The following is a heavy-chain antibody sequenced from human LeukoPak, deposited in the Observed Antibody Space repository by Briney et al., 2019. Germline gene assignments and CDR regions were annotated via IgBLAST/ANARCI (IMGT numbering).Heavy chain of an antibody. V-gene: IGHV6-1*01. CDR1: GDSVSSNSVA. J-gene: IGHJ4*02. CDR3: SRALRGSGEFDY. CDR2: TYYRSKLYN. D-gene: IGHD3-10*01. Sequence: SQTLSLTCALSGDSVSSNSVAWHWIRQSPSRGLEWLGRTYYRSKLYNDYAVSAKSRITINPDTSKNQFSLQLNSVTPEDTAVYYCSRALRGSGEFDYWGQGTLVTVSS.